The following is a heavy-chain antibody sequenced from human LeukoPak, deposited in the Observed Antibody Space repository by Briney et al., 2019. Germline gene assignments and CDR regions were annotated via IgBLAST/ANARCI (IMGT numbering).Heavy chain of an antibody. V-gene: IGHV3-74*01. CDR2: INSDGTST. CDR3: ARAREMATNHNADT. CDR1: GFTFSSYE. D-gene: IGHD5-24*01. Sequence: PGGSLRLSCEASGFTFSSYEMHWVRQAPGKGLVWVSRINSDGTSTSYADSVKGRFTISRDNAKNTLYLQMNSLRAEDTAVYYCARAREMATNHNADTWGQGTLVTVSS. J-gene: IGHJ5*02.